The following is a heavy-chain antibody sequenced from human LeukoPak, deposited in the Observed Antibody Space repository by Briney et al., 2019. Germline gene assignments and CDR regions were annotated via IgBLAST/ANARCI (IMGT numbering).Heavy chain of an antibody. CDR3: ARGSPYQLLSLSPGMDV. CDR2: IIPIFGTA. D-gene: IGHD2-2*01. CDR1: GGTFSSYA. V-gene: IGHV1-69*13. J-gene: IGHJ6*02. Sequence: GASVKVSCKASGGTFSSYAISWVRQAPGQGLEWMGGIIPIFGTANYAQKFQGRVTITADESTSTAYMELSSLRSEDTAVYYCARGSPYQLLSLSPGMDVWGQGTTVTVSS.